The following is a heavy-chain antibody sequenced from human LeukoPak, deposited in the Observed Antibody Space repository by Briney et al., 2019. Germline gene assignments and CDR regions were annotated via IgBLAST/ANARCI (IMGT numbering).Heavy chain of an antibody. J-gene: IGHJ6*03. V-gene: IGHV4-34*01. CDR2: INHSGST. CDR3: ARPYYYDSSGYTTSYYYMDV. Sequence: SETLSLTCAVYGGSFSGYYWSWIRQPPGKGLEWIGEINHSGSTNYNPSLKSRVTISVDTPKNQFSLKLSSVTAADTAVYYCARPYYYDSSGYTTSYYYMDVWGKGTTVTVSS. CDR1: GGSFSGYY. D-gene: IGHD3-22*01.